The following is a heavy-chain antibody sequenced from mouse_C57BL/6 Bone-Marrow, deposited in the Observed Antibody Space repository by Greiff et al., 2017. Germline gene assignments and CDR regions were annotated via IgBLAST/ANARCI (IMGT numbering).Heavy chain of an antibody. CDR1: GFNIKDYY. J-gene: IGHJ3*01. V-gene: IGHV14-4*01. D-gene: IGHD1-1*01. CDR2: IDPENGDT. CDR3: TPYYYGSLFAY. Sequence: VHVKQSGAELVRPGASVKLSCTASGFNIKDYYMHWVKQRPEQGLEWIGWIDPENGDTEYASKFQGKATITADTSSNTAYLQLSSLTSQDTAVYYCTPYYYGSLFAYWGQGTLVTVSA.